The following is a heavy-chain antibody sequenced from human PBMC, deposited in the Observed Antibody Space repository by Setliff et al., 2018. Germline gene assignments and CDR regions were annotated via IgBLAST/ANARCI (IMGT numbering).Heavy chain of an antibody. CDR3: AKQGDLAFDY. CDR1: GYPFVGYF. Sequence: GASVKVSCKTSGYPFVGYFIYWMRQAPGQGLEWVGWIDPKSGRTKYVVKFQGRVTMTRDTSSSTIYMEVNSLTSDDTAVYFCAKQGDLAFDYWGQGTQVTVSS. CDR2: IDPKSGRT. D-gene: IGHD3-16*01. J-gene: IGHJ4*02. V-gene: IGHV1-2*02.